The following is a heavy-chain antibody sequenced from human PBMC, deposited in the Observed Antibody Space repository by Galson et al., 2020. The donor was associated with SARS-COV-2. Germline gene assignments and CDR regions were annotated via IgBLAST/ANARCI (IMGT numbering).Heavy chain of an antibody. Sequence: GESLKISCAASGFTFSSYGMHWVRQAPGKGLEWVAVISYDGSNKYYADSVKGRFTISRDNSKNTLYLQMNSLRAEDTAVYYCAKGRRGGSYPGEYFDYWGQGTLVTVSS. J-gene: IGHJ4*02. V-gene: IGHV3-30*18. CDR1: GFTFSSYG. CDR2: ISYDGSNK. D-gene: IGHD1-26*01. CDR3: AKGRRGGSYPGEYFDY.